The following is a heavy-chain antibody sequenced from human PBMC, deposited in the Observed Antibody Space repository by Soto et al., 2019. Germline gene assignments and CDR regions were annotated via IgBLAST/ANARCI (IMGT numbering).Heavy chain of an antibody. D-gene: IGHD3-9*01. CDR2: IYYRRNT. V-gene: IGHV4-39*01. CDR1: GDSINSDNYY. J-gene: IGHJ4*02. CDR3: ARLEGLATISYYFDY. Sequence: PSETLSLTCSVSGDSINSDNYYWGWIRQPPGKGLEWIGSIYYRRNTYYNPSLKTRVTISLDKSKSQFSLKLNSVTAADSAVYFCARLEGLATISYYFDYWGQGTLVTSPQ.